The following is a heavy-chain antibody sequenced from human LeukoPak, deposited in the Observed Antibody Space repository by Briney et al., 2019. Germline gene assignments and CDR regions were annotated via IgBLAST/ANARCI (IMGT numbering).Heavy chain of an antibody. CDR3: ARDIVVVPASGDHFDY. V-gene: IGHV4-4*07. Sequence: SETLSLTCTVSGGSISSYYWSWIRQPAGKGLEWIGRIYTSGSTNYNPSLKSRVTMSVDTSKNQFSLKLSSVTAADTAVYYCARDIVVVPASGDHFDYWGQGTLVTVSS. D-gene: IGHD2-2*01. J-gene: IGHJ4*02. CDR1: GGSISSYY. CDR2: IYTSGST.